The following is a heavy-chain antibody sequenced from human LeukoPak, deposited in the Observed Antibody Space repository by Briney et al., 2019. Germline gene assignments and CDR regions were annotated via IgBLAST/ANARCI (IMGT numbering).Heavy chain of an antibody. V-gene: IGHV1-2*02. J-gene: IGHJ3*02. D-gene: IGHD3-22*01. CDR2: INPNSGGT. CDR3: ARGGEHDSSGYDAFDI. Sequence: ASVKVSCKASGYTFTGYYMHWVRQAPGQGLEWMGWINPNSGGTNYAQKFQGRVTMTRDMSTSTVYMELSSLRSEDTAVYYCARGGEHDSSGYDAFDIWGQGTMVTVSS. CDR1: GYTFTGYY.